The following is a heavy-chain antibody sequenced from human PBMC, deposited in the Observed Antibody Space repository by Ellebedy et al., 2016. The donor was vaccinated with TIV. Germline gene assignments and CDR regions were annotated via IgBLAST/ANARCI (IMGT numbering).Heavy chain of an antibody. D-gene: IGHD2-15*01. Sequence: GESLKISCVASGFTLRSYTMSWVRQAPGKGLEWVSAIGGNTVASVYADSVKGRFTISRHNSKNTLSLQMSSLRPDDTAMYFCAGELYGGAYYCSDYWGQGTLVTVSS. J-gene: IGHJ4*02. CDR1: GFTLRSYT. CDR3: AGELYGGAYYCSDY. CDR2: IGGNTVAS. V-gene: IGHV3-23*01.